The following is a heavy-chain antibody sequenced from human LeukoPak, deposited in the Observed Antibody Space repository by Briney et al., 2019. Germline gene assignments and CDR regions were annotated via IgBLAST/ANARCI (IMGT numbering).Heavy chain of an antibody. J-gene: IGHJ4*02. CDR2: VDGGGGGT. V-gene: IGHV3-23*01. D-gene: IGHD6-13*01. CDR3: AKQSAGSAAWYSLHYDF. Sequence: GGSLRLSCAASGFTLSSYAMTWVRQAPGRGLEWVSSVDGGGGGTYYADSVKGRFTISGENSKDTLYLQMNGLRAEDTAVYFCAKQSAGSAAWYSLHYDFWGQGTLVTVSS. CDR1: GFTLSSYA.